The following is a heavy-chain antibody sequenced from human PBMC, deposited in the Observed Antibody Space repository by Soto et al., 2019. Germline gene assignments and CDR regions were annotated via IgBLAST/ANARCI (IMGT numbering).Heavy chain of an antibody. D-gene: IGHD3-10*01. CDR2: ITYSGST. J-gene: IGHJ5*02. CDR1: GGPISSGDHQ. CDR3: ARRITMVRETENWFDP. V-gene: IGHV4-30-4*01. Sequence: PSETLSLTCTVSGGPISSGDHQWNWIRQPPGKGLEWIGHITYSGSTYSKPSLNGRITISVDTSKNQFSLKLSSVTAADTAVYYCARRITMVRETENWFDPWGQGTLVTVSS.